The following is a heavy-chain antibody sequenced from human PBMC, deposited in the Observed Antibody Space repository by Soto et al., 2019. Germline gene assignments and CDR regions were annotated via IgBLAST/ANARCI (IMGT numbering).Heavy chain of an antibody. Sequence: GGSLRLSCAASGFTVSSNYMSWVRQAPGKGLEWVSVIYSGGSTYYADSVKGRFTISRDNSKNTLYLQMNSLRAEDTAVYYCARDTSSPYYDILTGYHTLGYYYYYMDVWGKGTTVTVSS. D-gene: IGHD3-9*01. V-gene: IGHV3-66*01. CDR2: IYSGGST. J-gene: IGHJ6*03. CDR1: GFTVSSNY. CDR3: ARDTSSPYYDILTGYHTLGYYYYYMDV.